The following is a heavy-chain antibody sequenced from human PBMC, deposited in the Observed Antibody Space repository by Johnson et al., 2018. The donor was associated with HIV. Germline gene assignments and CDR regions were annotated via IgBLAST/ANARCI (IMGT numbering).Heavy chain of an antibody. CDR1: GFTFNDYG. CDR3: AKDNYYYDSSGYFAFDI. V-gene: IGHV3-23*04. Sequence: VQLVESGGGVLRPGGSLRLSCATSGFTFNDYGMTWVRQVPGKGLEWVSTISGSGSSTYYADSGKGRFTISRDNSKNTLYLQMNSLRAEDTAVYYCAKDNYYYDSSGYFAFDIWGQGTMVTVSS. D-gene: IGHD3-22*01. J-gene: IGHJ3*02. CDR2: ISGSGSST.